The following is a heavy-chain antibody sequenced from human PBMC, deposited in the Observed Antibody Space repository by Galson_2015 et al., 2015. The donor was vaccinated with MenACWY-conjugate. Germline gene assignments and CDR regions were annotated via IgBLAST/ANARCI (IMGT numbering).Heavy chain of an antibody. D-gene: IGHD5-18*01. CDR2: INPNSGGT. CDR1: GYTFTGYY. Sequence: SVKVSCKASGYTFTGYYMHWVRQAPGQGLEWMGWINPNSGGTNYAQKFQGWVTMTRDTSISTAYMELSRLRSDDTAVYYCARVMRGGCSYGYFPYGMDVWGQGTTVTVSS. J-gene: IGHJ6*02. CDR3: ARVMRGGCSYGYFPYGMDV. V-gene: IGHV1-2*04.